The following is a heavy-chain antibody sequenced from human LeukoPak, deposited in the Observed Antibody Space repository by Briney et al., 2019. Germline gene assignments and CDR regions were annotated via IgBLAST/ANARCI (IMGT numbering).Heavy chain of an antibody. CDR3: ARDLGLDTTMIFFDY. CDR1: GYTFTSFG. Sequence: SVKVSCKASGYTFTSFGISWVRQAPGQGPEWMGWISAYNGNTNYVQKFQGRVTMTTDTSTNTAYMELRSLTSDDTAVYYCARDLGLDTTMIFFDYWGQGTLVTVSS. V-gene: IGHV1-18*01. CDR2: ISAYNGNT. J-gene: IGHJ4*02. D-gene: IGHD5-18*01.